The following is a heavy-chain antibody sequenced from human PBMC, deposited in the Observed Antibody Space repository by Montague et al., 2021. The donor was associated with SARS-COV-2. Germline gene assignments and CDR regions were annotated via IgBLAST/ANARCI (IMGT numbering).Heavy chain of an antibody. J-gene: IGHJ6*02. CDR2: INPNRGGT. D-gene: IGHD3-22*01. Sequence: SVKVSCKASGYTFSAYYIHRLRQAAGQGLEYMGWINPNRGGTNFAQRFHGRVTLTRDTSISTVHMELTRLTSDDTAVYYCARDLVVSHAMDFWGQGTTVTVSS. V-gene: IGHV1-2*02. CDR3: ARDLVVSHAMDF. CDR1: GYTFSAYY.